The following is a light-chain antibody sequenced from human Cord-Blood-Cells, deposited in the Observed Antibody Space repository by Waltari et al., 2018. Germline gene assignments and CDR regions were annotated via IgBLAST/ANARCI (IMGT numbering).Light chain of an antibody. CDR1: SSDVGGYNY. Sequence: QSALTQPASVSGSPGQSITISCTGTSSDVGGYNYVSWYQQHPGKAPKLMIYEVSNWPSGVSNRFSGSNSGNTASLTISGLQAEDEADYYCSSYTSSSTLFGGGTKLTVL. CDR2: EVS. CDR3: SSYTSSSTL. V-gene: IGLV2-14*01. J-gene: IGLJ3*02.